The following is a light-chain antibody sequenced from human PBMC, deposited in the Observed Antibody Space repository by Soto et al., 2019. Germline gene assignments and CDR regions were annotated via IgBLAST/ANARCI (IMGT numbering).Light chain of an antibody. Sequence: DIQMTQSPSTLSAAVGDRVTITCRASQSVSTWLAWYQQKPGKAPKRLIYKASSLESGVPSRFSGSGSGTEFTLTIRSLQPDDFATYYCQQYDGYSRTFGQGTKLEIK. J-gene: IGKJ2*01. CDR3: QQYDGYSRT. CDR1: QSVSTW. CDR2: KAS. V-gene: IGKV1-5*03.